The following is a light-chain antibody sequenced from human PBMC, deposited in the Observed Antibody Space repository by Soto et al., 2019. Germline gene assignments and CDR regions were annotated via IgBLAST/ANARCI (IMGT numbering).Light chain of an antibody. J-gene: IGLJ2*01. V-gene: IGLV4-69*01. CDR3: QTWGTGIQVI. Sequence: QSVLTQSPSASASLGASVKLTCTLSSGHSTYAIAWHQQHPEKGPRYLMKLNSDGSHSKGDGIPDRFSGSSSGAERYLTISSLQSEDEADYYCQTWGTGIQVIFGGGTKLTVL. CDR2: LNSDGSH. CDR1: SGHSTYA.